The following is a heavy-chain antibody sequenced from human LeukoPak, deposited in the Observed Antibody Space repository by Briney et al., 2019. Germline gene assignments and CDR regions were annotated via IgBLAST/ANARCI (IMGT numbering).Heavy chain of an antibody. V-gene: IGHV4-34*01. CDR1: GGSFSSYY. CDR3: ARGSPFRPLYYYDSSGYFQH. Sequence: SETLSLTCAVYGGSFSSYYWSWIRQPPGKGLEWIGEINHSGSTNYNPSLKSRVTISVDTSKNQFSLKLSSVTAADTAVYYCARGSPFRPLYYYDSSGYFQHWGQGTLVTVSS. CDR2: INHSGST. D-gene: IGHD3-22*01. J-gene: IGHJ1*01.